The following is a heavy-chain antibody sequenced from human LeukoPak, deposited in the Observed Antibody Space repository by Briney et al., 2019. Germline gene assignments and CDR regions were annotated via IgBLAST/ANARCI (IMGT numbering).Heavy chain of an antibody. CDR1: GFTFTDHF. CDR3: ARDTAVALDY. V-gene: IGHV3-72*01. Sequence: GGSLRLSCAASGFTFTDHFMNWVRQAPGKGLEWIARTQNKADNYSTQYAASVKGRFFSSRDDSKNSLYLQMNSLKIEDTAVYYCARDTAVALDYWGQGILVTVSS. D-gene: IGHD2-15*01. CDR2: TQNKADNYST. J-gene: IGHJ4*02.